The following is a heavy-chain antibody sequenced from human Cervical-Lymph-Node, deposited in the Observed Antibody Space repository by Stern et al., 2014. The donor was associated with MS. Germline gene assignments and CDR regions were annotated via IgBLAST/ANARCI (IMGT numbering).Heavy chain of an antibody. Sequence: VQLVQSGGGVIPPGGSLRLSCTASGFTVSRDYMTWVLQAPGKGLEWVSLISKVGSAFYTDSVKGRFTISRDDSKNTVYLHMTSLRAEDTAMYYCARDTSSPERSDWWGQGTLVTVSS. V-gene: IGHV3-53*01. D-gene: IGHD1-1*01. CDR1: GFTVSRDY. J-gene: IGHJ4*02. CDR3: ARDTSSPERSDW. CDR2: ISKVGSA.